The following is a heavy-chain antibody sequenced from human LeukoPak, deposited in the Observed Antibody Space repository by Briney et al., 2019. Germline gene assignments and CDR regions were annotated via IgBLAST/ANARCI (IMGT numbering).Heavy chain of an antibody. V-gene: IGHV1-46*01. CDR2: INPSGGST. CDR1: GGTFSSYA. CDR3: VGGSGWTDAFDI. D-gene: IGHD6-19*01. Sequence: ASVKVSCKASGGTFSSYAISWVRQAPGQGLEWMGIINPSGGSTSYAQKFQGRVTMTRDTSTSTLYMELSSLRSEDTAVYYCVGGSGWTDAFDIWGQGTMVTVSS. J-gene: IGHJ3*02.